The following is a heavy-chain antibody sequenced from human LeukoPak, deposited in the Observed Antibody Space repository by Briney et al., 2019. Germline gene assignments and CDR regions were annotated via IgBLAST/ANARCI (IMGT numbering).Heavy chain of an antibody. CDR3: ARVDTAMAKSFDY. CDR1: GYIFNRFW. CDR2: IYPGDSDT. V-gene: IGHV5-51*01. D-gene: IGHD5-18*01. Sequence: GESLKISCKGSGYIFNRFWIGWVRQMPGKGLEWMGIIYPGDSDTRYSPSFQGQVTISADKSISTAYLQWSSLKASDTAMYYCARVDTAMAKSFDYWGQGTLVTVSS. J-gene: IGHJ4*02.